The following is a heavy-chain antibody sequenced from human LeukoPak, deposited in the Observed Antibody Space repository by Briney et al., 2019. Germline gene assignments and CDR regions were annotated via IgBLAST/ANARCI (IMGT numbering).Heavy chain of an antibody. CDR3: ARHARGYSSGWYNY. Sequence: PSETLSLTCTVSGGSISSGDYYWSWIRQPPGKGLEWIGYIYYSGSTNYNPSLKSRVTISVDTSKNQFSLKLSSVTAADTAVYYCARHARGYSSGWYNYWGQGTLVTVSS. CDR1: GGSISSGDYY. D-gene: IGHD6-19*01. CDR2: IYYSGST. J-gene: IGHJ4*02. V-gene: IGHV4-61*08.